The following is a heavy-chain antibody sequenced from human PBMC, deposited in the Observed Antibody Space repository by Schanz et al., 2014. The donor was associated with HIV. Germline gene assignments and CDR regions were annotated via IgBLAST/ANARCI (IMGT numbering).Heavy chain of an antibody. CDR1: GFTFSTYG. CDR2: ISYDGSNK. V-gene: IGHV3-30*03. D-gene: IGHD3-16*01. Sequence: QVQLVESGGGVVQPGRSLRLSCAASGFTFSTYGMHWVRQGPGKGLEWVAFISYDGSNKYYADSVKGRFTISRDNSKNTLYLQMNSLRGEDTAVYYCARVANWDYYGMDVWGRGTTVTVYS. J-gene: IGHJ6*02. CDR3: ARVANWDYYGMDV.